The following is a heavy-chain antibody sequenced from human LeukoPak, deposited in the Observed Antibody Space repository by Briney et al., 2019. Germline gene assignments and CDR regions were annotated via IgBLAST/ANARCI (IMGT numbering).Heavy chain of an antibody. J-gene: IGHJ4*02. Sequence: ASVKVSCKASGYTFTSYYMHWVRHAPVHGLKWMRRINPNSAGTNYTQKFQGRVTTTRDTSISTDYMELSRLRSDNTAVYYCTRTTYYYDSSGYYTPPNFDYWGQENLVTVSS. CDR2: INPNSAGT. V-gene: IGHV1-2*06. CDR1: GYTFTSYY. CDR3: TRTTYYYDSSGYYTPPNFDY. D-gene: IGHD3-22*01.